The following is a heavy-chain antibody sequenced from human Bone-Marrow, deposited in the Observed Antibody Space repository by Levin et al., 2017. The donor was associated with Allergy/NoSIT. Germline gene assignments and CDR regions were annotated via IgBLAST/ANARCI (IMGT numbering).Heavy chain of an antibody. Sequence: GESLKISCKASGYTFTSYAINWVRQAPGQGLEWMGWISAYNGNTNYAQNFQGRVTMTTDTSTSTVSMELRSLRSDDTAMYYCARLYSSGWPLGAPDYWGQGTLVTVSS. D-gene: IGHD6-19*01. CDR3: ARLYSSGWPLGAPDY. J-gene: IGHJ4*02. V-gene: IGHV1-18*01. CDR2: ISAYNGNT. CDR1: GYTFTSYA.